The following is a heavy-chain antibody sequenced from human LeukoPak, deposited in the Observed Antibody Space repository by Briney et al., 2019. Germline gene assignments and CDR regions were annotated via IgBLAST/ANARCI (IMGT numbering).Heavy chain of an antibody. CDR3: ARDKSSGLAAAYDAFDI. D-gene: IGHD6-13*01. CDR2: ISYDGSNK. J-gene: IGHJ3*02. V-gene: IGHV3-30*03. Sequence: GGSLRLSCAASGFTFNGYNMNWVRQAPGKGLEWVAVISYDGSNKYYADSVKGRFTISRDNSKNTLYLQMNSLRAEDTAVYYCARDKSSGLAAAYDAFDIWGQGTMVTVSS. CDR1: GFTFNGYN.